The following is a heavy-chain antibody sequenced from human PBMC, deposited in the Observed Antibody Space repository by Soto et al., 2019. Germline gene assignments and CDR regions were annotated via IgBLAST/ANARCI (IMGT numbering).Heavy chain of an antibody. J-gene: IGHJ6*03. V-gene: IGHV3-23*01. CDR3: AKDLYYGSGPLGYYMDV. D-gene: IGHD3-10*01. CDR1: GFTFSSYA. CDR2: ISGSGGST. Sequence: GGSLRLSCAASGFTFSSYAMSWVRQAPGKGLEWVSAISGSGGSTYYADSVKGRFTISRDNSKNTLYLQMNSLRAEDTAVYYCAKDLYYGSGPLGYYMDVWGKGTTVTVSS.